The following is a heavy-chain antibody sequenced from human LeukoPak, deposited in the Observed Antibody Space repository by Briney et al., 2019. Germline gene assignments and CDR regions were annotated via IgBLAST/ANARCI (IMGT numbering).Heavy chain of an antibody. CDR3: ARVRSSSSRWFDP. CDR1: GFTFSTYE. CDR2: ISSSGSSI. J-gene: IGHJ5*02. Sequence: PGGSLRLSCAAFGFTFSTYEMNWVRQAPGKGLEWVSYISSSGSSIYYADSIRGRFTISRDNARNSLYLQMNSLRAEDTAVYYCARVRSSSSRWFDPWGQGTLVTVSS. D-gene: IGHD6-13*01. V-gene: IGHV3-48*03.